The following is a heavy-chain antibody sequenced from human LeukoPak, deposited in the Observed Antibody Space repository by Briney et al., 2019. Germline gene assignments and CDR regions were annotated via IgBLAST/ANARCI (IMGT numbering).Heavy chain of an antibody. CDR2: VSASGST. CDR3: ARIRDNSGYYLGAFDV. CDR1: GGSIGGSY. D-gene: IGHD5-12*01. Sequence: PSETLSLTCTVSGGSIGGSYWSWIRQPAGKGLEWIGRVSASGSTNYNPSLKNRVTMSLETSKNQFSLNLTSVTAADTAVYSCARIRDNSGYYLGAFDVWGQGTVVTVSS. J-gene: IGHJ3*01. V-gene: IGHV4-4*07.